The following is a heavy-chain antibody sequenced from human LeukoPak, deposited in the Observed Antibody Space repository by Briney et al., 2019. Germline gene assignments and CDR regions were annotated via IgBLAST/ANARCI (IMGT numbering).Heavy chain of an antibody. V-gene: IGHV3-30*18. J-gene: IGHJ6*02. CDR2: ISYDGSNK. CDR3: AKVTTLYYYYGMDV. D-gene: IGHD4-11*01. Sequence: HPGGSLRLSCAASGFTFSSYGMHWVRQAPGKGLEWVAVISYDGSNKYYADSVKGRFTISRDNSKNTLYLQMNSLRAEDTAVYYCAKVTTLYYYYGMDVWGQGTTVTVSS. CDR1: GFTFSSYG.